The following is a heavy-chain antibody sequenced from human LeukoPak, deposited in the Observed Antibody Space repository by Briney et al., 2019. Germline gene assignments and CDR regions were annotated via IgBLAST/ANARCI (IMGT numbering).Heavy chain of an antibody. V-gene: IGHV3-23*01. CDR1: GFTFSSYA. J-gene: IGHJ4*02. CDR3: AGSYCGGDCYSGPIDY. D-gene: IGHD2-21*02. CDR2: ISGSGGST. Sequence: PGGSLRLSCAASGFTFSSYAMSWVRQAPGKGLEWVSAISGSGGSTYYADSVKGRFTISRDNSKNTLYLQMISLRAEDTAVYYCAGSYCGGDCYSGPIDYWGQGTLVTVSS.